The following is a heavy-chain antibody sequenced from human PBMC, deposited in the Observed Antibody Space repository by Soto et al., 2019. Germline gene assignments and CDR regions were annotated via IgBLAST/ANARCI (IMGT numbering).Heavy chain of an antibody. CDR2: IWYDGSDK. J-gene: IGHJ4*02. CDR1: GFTFSSYA. CDR3: ARRRSVGSRTIFDS. Sequence: GGSLRLSCAASGFTFSSYAMHWVRQAPGKGLEWVVVIWYDGSDKSYADSVKGRFTISRDNAKNSLYLQMDSLRAEDTAVYYCARRRSVGSRTIFDSWGQGTLVTVSS. V-gene: IGHV3-33*03. D-gene: IGHD2-15*01.